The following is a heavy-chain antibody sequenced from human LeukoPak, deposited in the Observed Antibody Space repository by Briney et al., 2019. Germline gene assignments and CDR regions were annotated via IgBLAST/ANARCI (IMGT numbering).Heavy chain of an antibody. CDR2: FDPDDSET. V-gene: IGHV1-24*01. D-gene: IGHD6-13*01. CDR1: GYTLTELS. J-gene: IGHJ4*02. Sequence: GASVKVSCEVSGYTLTELSMHWVRQAPGKGLEWMGGFDPDDSETIYAQKFQGRVTMTEDTSTDTAYMELSSLRSEDTAVYYCATAREYSSSTVFDYWDQGTLVTVSS. CDR3: ATAREYSSSTVFDY.